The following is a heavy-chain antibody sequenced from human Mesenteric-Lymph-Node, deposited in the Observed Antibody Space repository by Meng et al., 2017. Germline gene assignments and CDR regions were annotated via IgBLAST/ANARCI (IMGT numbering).Heavy chain of an antibody. CDR3: AKDTRSSGQYHYIDK. D-gene: IGHD3-22*01. CDR2: ISWNSDNI. J-gene: IGHJ4*02. Sequence: SLKISCAASGFTFDDYAMHWVRQAPGKGLEWVSGISWNSDNIVYADSVKGRFTISRDNARNSLYLQMNSLRPEDMDLYYCAKDTRSSGQYHYIDKWGQGTLVTVSS. CDR1: GFTFDDYA. V-gene: IGHV3-9*03.